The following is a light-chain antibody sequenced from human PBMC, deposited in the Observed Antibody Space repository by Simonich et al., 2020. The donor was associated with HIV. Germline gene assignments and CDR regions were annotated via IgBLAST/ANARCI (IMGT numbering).Light chain of an antibody. CDR1: RTILYSSNNKNY. Sequence: DIVMTQSPDSLAVSLGERATINCKSSRTILYSSNNKNYLAWYQQKPGQPPKLLIYWASTRESGVPDRFSASGSGTEFTLTISSLQSEDFAVYYCQQYNNWPPWTFGQGTKVEIK. J-gene: IGKJ1*01. V-gene: IGKV4-1*01. CDR3: QQYNNWPPWT. CDR2: WAS.